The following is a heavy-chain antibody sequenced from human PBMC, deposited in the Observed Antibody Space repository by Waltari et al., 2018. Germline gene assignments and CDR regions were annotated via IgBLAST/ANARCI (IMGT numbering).Heavy chain of an antibody. CDR2: IYYSATT. Sequence: QLQLQESGPGLVKPSETLSLTCTVAGGSISSSSYYWGWIRQPTGKGLEWVGSIYYSATTYYNPSLKRPVTLSVDTSKYQFSLKLSSVTAAATAVYYCARHRLRSSSWYIDYYYYYGMDVWGQGTTVTVSS. CDR3: ARHRLRSSSWYIDYYYYYGMDV. J-gene: IGHJ6*02. CDR1: GGSISSSSYY. D-gene: IGHD6-13*01. V-gene: IGHV4-39*01.